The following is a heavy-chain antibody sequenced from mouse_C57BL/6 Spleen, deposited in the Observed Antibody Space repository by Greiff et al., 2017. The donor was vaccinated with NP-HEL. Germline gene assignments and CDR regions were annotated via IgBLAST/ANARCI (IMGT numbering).Heavy chain of an antibody. CDR1: GYAFSSYW. V-gene: IGHV1-80*01. J-gene: IGHJ4*01. CDR3: ARGDFTTVVASMDY. Sequence: VKLVESGAELVKPGASVKISCKASGYAFSSYWMNWVKQRPGKGLEWIGQIYPGDGDTNYNGKFKGKATLTADKSSSTAYMQLSSLTSEDSAVYFCARGDFTTVVASMDYWGQGTSVTVSS. CDR2: IYPGDGDT. D-gene: IGHD1-1*01.